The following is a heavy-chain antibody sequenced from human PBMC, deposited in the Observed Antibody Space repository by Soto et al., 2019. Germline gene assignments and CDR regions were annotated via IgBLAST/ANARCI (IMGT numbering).Heavy chain of an antibody. CDR3: ASIQFPYSIGYVDY. Sequence: SETLSLTCTVSGGSISSGGYYWSWIRQHPGKGLEWIGYIYYSGSTNYNPSLKSRVTISVDTSKNQFSLKLSSVTAADTAVYYCASIQFPYSIGYVDYWGQGTLVTV. D-gene: IGHD3-22*01. CDR1: GGSISSGGYY. J-gene: IGHJ4*02. V-gene: IGHV4-61*08. CDR2: IYYSGST.